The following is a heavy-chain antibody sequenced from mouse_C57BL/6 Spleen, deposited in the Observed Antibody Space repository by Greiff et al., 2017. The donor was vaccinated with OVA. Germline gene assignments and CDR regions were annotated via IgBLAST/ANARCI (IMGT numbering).Heavy chain of an antibody. CDR3: AREGAYEYLDY. J-gene: IGHJ2*01. CDR2: ISYDGSN. D-gene: IGHD6-5*01. Sequence: EVKLQESGPGLVKPSQSLSLTCSVTGYSITSGYYWNWIRQFPENKLEWMGYISYDGSNNYHPSLKNRISITRDTSKNQFFLKLNSVTTEDTATYYCAREGAYEYLDYWGQGTTLTVSS. V-gene: IGHV3-6*01. CDR1: GYSITSGYY.